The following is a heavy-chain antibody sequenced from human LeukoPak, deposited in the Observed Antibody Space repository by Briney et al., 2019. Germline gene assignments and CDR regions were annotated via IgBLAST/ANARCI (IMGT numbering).Heavy chain of an antibody. CDR2: ISGSGANT. D-gene: IGHD3-22*01. CDR1: GFTFSSFA. J-gene: IGHJ4*02. Sequence: QPGGSLRLSCAASGFTFSSFAMSWVRQAPGKGLEWASGISGSGANTYYAASVKGRVTISRDNSKNTLYLQMNSLRGEDTAVYYCAKSGGTTSSYYYSGYWGQGTLVTVPS. V-gene: IGHV3-23*01. CDR3: AKSGGTTSSYYYSGY.